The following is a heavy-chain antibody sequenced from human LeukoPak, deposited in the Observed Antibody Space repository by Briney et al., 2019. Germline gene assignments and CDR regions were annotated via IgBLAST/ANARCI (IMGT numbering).Heavy chain of an antibody. V-gene: IGHV1-18*01. J-gene: IGHJ3*02. CDR2: ISAYNDNT. Sequence: ASVKVSCKASGYTFTNYGISWVRQAPGQGLEWMGWISAYNDNTNYAQKLQGRVTMTTDTSTSTAYMELRSLRSEDTAVYYCASPRIRNVFDIWGQGTMVTVSS. D-gene: IGHD1-1*01. CDR1: GYTFTNYG. CDR3: ASPRIRNVFDI.